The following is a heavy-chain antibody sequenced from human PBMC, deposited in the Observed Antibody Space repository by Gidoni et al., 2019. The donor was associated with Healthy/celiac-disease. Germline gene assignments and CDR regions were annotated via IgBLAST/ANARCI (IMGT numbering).Heavy chain of an antibody. D-gene: IGHD6-13*01. J-gene: IGHJ4*02. Sequence: QVQLQQWGAGLLKPSETLSLTCAVYGGSFSGYYWSWIRQPPGKGLEWIGEINHSGSTNYNPSLKSRVTISVDTSKNQFSLKLSSVTAADTAVYYCARGSGGVPLTIYSSSWYFATHFDYWGQGTLVTVSS. CDR2: INHSGST. CDR3: ARGSGGVPLTIYSSSWYFATHFDY. V-gene: IGHV4-34*01. CDR1: GGSFSGYY.